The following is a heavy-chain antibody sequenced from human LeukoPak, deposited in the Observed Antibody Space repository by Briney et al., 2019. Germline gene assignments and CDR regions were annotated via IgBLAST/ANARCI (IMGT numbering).Heavy chain of an antibody. CDR1: GFTFSGSA. CDR2: IRSKANSYAT. J-gene: IGHJ4*02. CDR3: TRHDILEMATTPFDY. Sequence: GGSLRLSCAASGFTFSGSAMHWVRQASGKGLEWVARIRSKANSYATAYAASVKGRFTISRDDSKNTAHLQMNSLKTEDTAVYYCTRHDILEMATTPFDYWGQGTLVTVSS. V-gene: IGHV3-73*01. D-gene: IGHD5-24*01.